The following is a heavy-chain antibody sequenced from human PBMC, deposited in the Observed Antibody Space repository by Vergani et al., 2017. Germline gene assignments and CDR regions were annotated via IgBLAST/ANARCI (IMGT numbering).Heavy chain of an antibody. Sequence: QVQLVESGGGLVKPGGSLRLSCAASGFTFSDYYMSWIRQAPGKGLEWVSYISSSSSYTNYADPVKGRFTISRDNAKNSLFLQMNSLRAEDTAVYYCARRAPSMGIAAAGAFDYGGQGTLVTVSS. CDR1: GFTFSDYY. CDR2: ISSSSSYT. D-gene: IGHD6-13*01. CDR3: ARRAPSMGIAAAGAFDY. V-gene: IGHV3-11*06. J-gene: IGHJ4*02.